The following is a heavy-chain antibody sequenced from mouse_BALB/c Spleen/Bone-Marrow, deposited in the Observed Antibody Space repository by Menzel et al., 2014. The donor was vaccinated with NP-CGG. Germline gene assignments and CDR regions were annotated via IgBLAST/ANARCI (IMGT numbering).Heavy chain of an antibody. D-gene: IGHD1-1*01. CDR2: IFPRNGST. CDR1: GYILTSYY. CDR3: ARRDYYGSTYGFDY. Sequence: QVQLQQSGPELVKPGASVKISCKASGYILTSYYIHWVKQRPGQGLEWIGWIFPRNGSTKYNEKFKGKATLTADTSSSTAYMQLSSLTSEDSAVYFCARRDYYGSTYGFDYWGQGTTLTVSS. J-gene: IGHJ2*01. V-gene: IGHV1-66*01.